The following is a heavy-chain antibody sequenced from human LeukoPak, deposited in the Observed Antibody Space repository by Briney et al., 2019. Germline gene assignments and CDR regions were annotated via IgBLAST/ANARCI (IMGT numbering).Heavy chain of an antibody. V-gene: IGHV1-8*01. CDR3: AGGLRSDY. D-gene: IGHD3-16*02. CDR1: GYTFSNYD. J-gene: IGHJ4*02. CDR2: MKPNSGRR. Sequence: GASVKVSCKASGYTFSNYDINWVRQAPGQGLEWMGWMKPNSGRRVYAQKFQGRVTMTRNSSINTAYMELTSLRSDDTAVYYCAGGLRSDYWGQGTLVTVSS.